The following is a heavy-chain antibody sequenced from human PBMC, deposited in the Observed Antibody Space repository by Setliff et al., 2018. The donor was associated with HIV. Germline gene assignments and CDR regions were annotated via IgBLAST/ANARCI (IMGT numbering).Heavy chain of an antibody. CDR1: GDSISNNGYY. V-gene: IGHV4-39*01. CDR3: SLQHGRPMRWFDP. Sequence: NPSETLSLTCTVSGDSISNNGYYWAWIRQPPGKGLEWIGCVYHRGTTYYNPSLKSRLAMSVDTSKNKFFLKLNSLTAADTAVYYCSLQHGRPMRWFDPWGPGTLVTV. CDR2: VYHRGTT. D-gene: IGHD2-2*01. J-gene: IGHJ5*02.